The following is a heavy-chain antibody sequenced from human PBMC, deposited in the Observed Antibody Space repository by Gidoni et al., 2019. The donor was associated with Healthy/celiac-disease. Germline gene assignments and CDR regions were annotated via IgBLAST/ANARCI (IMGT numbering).Heavy chain of an antibody. CDR1: GGSISSYY. CDR2: IYTSGST. CDR3: ARDLWFGEEDYYYYGMDV. J-gene: IGHJ6*02. Sequence: QVQLQESGPGLVKPSETLSLTCTVSGGSISSYYWSWIRQPAGKGLEWIGRIYTSGSTNYNPSLKSRVTMSVDTSKNQFSLKLSSVTAADTAVYYCARDLWFGEEDYYYYGMDVWGQGTTVTVSS. V-gene: IGHV4-4*07. D-gene: IGHD3-10*01.